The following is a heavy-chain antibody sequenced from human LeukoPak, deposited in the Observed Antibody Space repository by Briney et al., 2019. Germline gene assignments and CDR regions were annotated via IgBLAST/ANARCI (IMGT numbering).Heavy chain of an antibody. D-gene: IGHD5-18*01. CDR3: ANLDVDTASRRFGY. CDR2: ISGSGGST. CDR1: GFTFSSYA. V-gene: IGHV3-23*01. Sequence: PGGSLRLSSAASGFTFSSYAMSWVRQAPGKGLEWVSAISGSGGSTYYADSVKGRFTISRDNSKNTLYLQMNSLRAEDTAVYYCANLDVDTASRRFGYWGQGTLVTVSS. J-gene: IGHJ4*02.